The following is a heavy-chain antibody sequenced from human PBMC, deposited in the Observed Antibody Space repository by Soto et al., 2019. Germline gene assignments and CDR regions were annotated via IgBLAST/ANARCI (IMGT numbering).Heavy chain of an antibody. J-gene: IGHJ4*02. V-gene: IGHV3-30*18. D-gene: IGHD1-26*01. CDR2: ISYDGSNK. CDR1: GFTFSSYG. Sequence: GGSLRLSCAASGFTFSSYGMHWVRQAPGKGLEWVAVISYDGSNKYYADSVKGRFTISRDNSKNTLYLQMNSLRAEDTAVYYRAKGDGSYNYWGQGTLVTVSS. CDR3: AKGDGSYNY.